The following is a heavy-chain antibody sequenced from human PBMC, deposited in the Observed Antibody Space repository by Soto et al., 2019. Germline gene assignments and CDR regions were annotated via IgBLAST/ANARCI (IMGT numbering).Heavy chain of an antibody. CDR3: ARYSYGLFDY. Sequence: SETLSLTCTVSGGSISRYYWSWIRQPPGKGLEWIGYIYYSGSTNYNPSLKSRVTISVDTSKNQFSLKLSSVTAADTAVYYCARYSYGLFDYWGQGTLVTVSS. V-gene: IGHV4-59*01. J-gene: IGHJ4*02. CDR1: GGSISRYY. D-gene: IGHD5-18*01. CDR2: IYYSGST.